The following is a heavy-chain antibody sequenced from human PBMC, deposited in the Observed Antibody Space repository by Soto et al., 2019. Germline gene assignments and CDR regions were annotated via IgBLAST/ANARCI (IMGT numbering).Heavy chain of an antibody. D-gene: IGHD6-19*01. V-gene: IGHV3-30-3*01. CDR1: GFTFSSYA. CDR2: ISYDGSNK. Sequence: SLRLSCAASGFTFSSYAMHWVRQAPGKGLEWVAVISYDGSNKYYADSVKGRFTISRDNSKNTLYLQMNSLGAEDTAVYYCARERRVLTSVDGYYYYYGVQVSCQGNMVIVFS. CDR3: ARERRVLTSVDGYYYYYGVQV. J-gene: IGHJ6*02.